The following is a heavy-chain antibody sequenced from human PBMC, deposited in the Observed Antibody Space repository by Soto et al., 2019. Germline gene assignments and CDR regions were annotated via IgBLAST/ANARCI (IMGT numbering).Heavy chain of an antibody. CDR3: ARHASGSYWTDAFDI. D-gene: IGHD1-26*01. Sequence: AGESLKISCKGSGYSFTSYWIGWVRQMPGKGLEWIGIIYPGDSDTRYRPSVQGQVTISADKSISTAYLQWSSLKASDTPMYYCARHASGSYWTDAFDIWGQGTMVTVSS. CDR2: IYPGDSDT. CDR1: GYSFTSYW. J-gene: IGHJ3*02. V-gene: IGHV5-51*01.